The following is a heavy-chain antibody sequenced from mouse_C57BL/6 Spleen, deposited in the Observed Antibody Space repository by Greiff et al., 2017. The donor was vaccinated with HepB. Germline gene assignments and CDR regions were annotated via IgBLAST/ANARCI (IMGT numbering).Heavy chain of an antibody. V-gene: IGHV1-76*01. J-gene: IGHJ4*01. CDR1: GYTFTDYY. Sequence: QVHVKQSGAELVRPGASVKLSCKASGYTFTDYYINWVKQRPGQGLEWIARIYPGSGNTYYNEKFKGKATLTADKSSSTAYMQLSSLTSEDSAVYFCASDDYDGGYAMDDWGQGTSVTVSS. D-gene: IGHD2-4*01. CDR3: ASDDYDGGYAMDD. CDR2: IYPGSGNT.